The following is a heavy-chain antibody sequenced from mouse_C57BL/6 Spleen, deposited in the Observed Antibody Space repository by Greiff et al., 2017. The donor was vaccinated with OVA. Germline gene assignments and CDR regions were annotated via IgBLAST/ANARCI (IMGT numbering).Heavy chain of an antibody. J-gene: IGHJ2*01. CDR3: TRTGIYFDY. CDR2: IDPETGGT. V-gene: IGHV1-15*01. Sequence: LQESGAELVRPGASVTLSCKASGYTFTDYEMHWVKQTPVHGLEWIGAIDPETGGTAYNQKFKGKAILTADKSSSTAYMELRSLTSEDSAVYYCTRTGIYFDYWGQGTTLTVSS. CDR1: GYTFTDYE. D-gene: IGHD4-1*01.